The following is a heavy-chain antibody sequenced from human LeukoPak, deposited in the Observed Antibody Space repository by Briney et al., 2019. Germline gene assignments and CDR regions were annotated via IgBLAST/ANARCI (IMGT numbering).Heavy chain of an antibody. CDR1: GFTFSSYG. V-gene: IGHV3-33*01. D-gene: IGHD5-24*01. CDR2: IWYDGSNK. J-gene: IGHJ4*02. Sequence: QPGRSLRLSCAASGFTFSSYGMHWVRQAPGKGLEWVAVIWYDGSNKYYADSVKGRFTISRDNSKNTLYLQMNSRRAEDTAVYYCARGRWLQLPDYWGQGTLVTVSS. CDR3: ARGRWLQLPDY.